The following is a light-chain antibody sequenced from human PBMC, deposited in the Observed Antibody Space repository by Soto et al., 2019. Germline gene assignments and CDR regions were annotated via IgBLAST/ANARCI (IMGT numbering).Light chain of an antibody. CDR1: QSITTF. V-gene: IGKV1-5*01. CDR3: QQYSTYPLT. CDR2: DAS. J-gene: IGKJ4*01. Sequence: DSQMTQSPSTLSXXXXXXXXXXXRASQSITTFLAWYQQKPGKAPQILIYDASKLEPGVPSRLSGGGSGTEFTLTISSLQPDDFATYYCQQYSTYPLTFGGGTKVHI.